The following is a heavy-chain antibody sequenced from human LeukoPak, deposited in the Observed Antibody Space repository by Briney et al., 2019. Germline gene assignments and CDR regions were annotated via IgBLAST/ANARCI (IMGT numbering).Heavy chain of an antibody. Sequence: GGSLRLSCAASGLTFSDYYMSWIRQAPGKGLEWVSYISSSSSNRNYADSVKGRFTISRDNAKNSLYLQMNSLRAEDTAVYYCARAQYYLDSWGQGTLVTVSS. CDR2: ISSSSSNR. CDR3: ARAQYYLDS. V-gene: IGHV3-11*06. CDR1: GLTFSDYY. J-gene: IGHJ4*02.